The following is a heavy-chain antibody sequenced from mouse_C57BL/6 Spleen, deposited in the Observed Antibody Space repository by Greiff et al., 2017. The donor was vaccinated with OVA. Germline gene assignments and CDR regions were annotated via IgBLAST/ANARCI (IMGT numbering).Heavy chain of an antibody. J-gene: IGHJ1*03. Sequence: VQLQQSGAELARPGASVKLSCKASGYTFTSYGISWVKQRTGQGLEWIGEIYPRSGNTYYNEKFKGKATLTADKSSSTAYMELRSLTSEDSAVYFCARSGVTVVATRYFDVWGTGTTVTVSS. CDR1: GYTFTSYG. CDR2: IYPRSGNT. D-gene: IGHD1-1*01. CDR3: ARSGVTVVATRYFDV. V-gene: IGHV1-81*01.